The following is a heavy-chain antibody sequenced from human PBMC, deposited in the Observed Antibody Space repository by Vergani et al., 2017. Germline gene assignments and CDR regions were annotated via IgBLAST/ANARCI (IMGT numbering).Heavy chain of an antibody. CDR1: GFIFSDYY. D-gene: IGHD6-13*01. J-gene: IGHJ6*03. Sequence: QVQLVASGGGLVRPGGSLRLSCAASGFIFSDYYMTWIRQTPGKGLEWLAHISDGGETKMYAESLKGRFTVSRDNSKNTLYLQMNSLRAEDTAVYYCARGYSSSWYYYYMDVWGKGTTVTVSS. CDR2: ISDGGETK. CDR3: ARGYSSSWYYYYMDV. V-gene: IGHV3-11*04.